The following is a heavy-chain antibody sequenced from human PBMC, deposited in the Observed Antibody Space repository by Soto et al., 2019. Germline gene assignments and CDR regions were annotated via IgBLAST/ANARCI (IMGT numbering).Heavy chain of an antibody. Sequence: GGSLRLSCAASGFTFSSYAMHWVRQAPGKGLEYVSSITSNGGSTYYANSVKGRFAISRDNSKNTLYLQMGSLRAEDMAVYYCARDGYILYYFDDWGQGTLVTV. CDR3: ARDGYILYYFDD. D-gene: IGHD5-12*01. CDR1: GFTFSSYA. CDR2: ITSNGGST. V-gene: IGHV3-64*01. J-gene: IGHJ4*02.